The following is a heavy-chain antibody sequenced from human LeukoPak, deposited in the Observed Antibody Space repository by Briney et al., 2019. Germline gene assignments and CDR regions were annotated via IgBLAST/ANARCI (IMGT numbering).Heavy chain of an antibody. CDR1: GYTFTSNY. J-gene: IGHJ4*02. D-gene: IGHD2-21*02. V-gene: IGHV1-46*01. CDR2: ISPSGGST. CDR3: ARSAGDSFDD. Sequence: ASVKVSCKAFGYTFTSNYMHWVRQAPGQGPEWMGVISPSGGSTTYAQKFQGRVTITRDTSASTAYMELSSLRSEDMAVYYCARSAGDSFDDWGQGTLVTVSS.